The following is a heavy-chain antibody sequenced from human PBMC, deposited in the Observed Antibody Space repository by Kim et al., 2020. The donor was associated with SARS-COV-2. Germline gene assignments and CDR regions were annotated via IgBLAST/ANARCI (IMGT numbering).Heavy chain of an antibody. Sequence: SQTLSLTCAVYGGSFSGYYWSWIRQPPGKGLEWIGEINHSGSTNYNPSLKSRVTISVDTSKNQFSLKLSSVTAADTAVYYCARGHKEWGSWPPRNYYYGM. CDR2: INHSGST. D-gene: IGHD2-15*01. CDR1: GGSFSGYY. J-gene: IGHJ6*01. V-gene: IGHV4-34*01. CDR3: ARGHKEWGSWPPRNYYYGM.